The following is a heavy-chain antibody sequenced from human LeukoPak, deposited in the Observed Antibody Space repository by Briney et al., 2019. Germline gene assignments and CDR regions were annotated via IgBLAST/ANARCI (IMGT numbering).Heavy chain of an antibody. J-gene: IGHJ2*01. CDR3: ATAGGIIEFFDF. V-gene: IGHV1-46*01. D-gene: IGHD3-16*02. CDR2: IIPGGGST. Sequence: ASVNVSGKASGYTFTSKYIHWVRQAPGQGLDWMGMIIPGGGSTTYAQKFRDRVTMTRDASTSTVYMELSGLRSEDTALYYCATAGGIIEFFDFWGRGTLVTVSS. CDR1: GYTFTSKY.